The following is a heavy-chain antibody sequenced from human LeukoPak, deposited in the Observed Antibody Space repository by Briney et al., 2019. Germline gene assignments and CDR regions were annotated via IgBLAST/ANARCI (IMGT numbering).Heavy chain of an antibody. J-gene: IGHJ4*02. CDR1: GDSVSSNSAA. Sequence: SQILSLTCAISGDSVSSNSAAWNWIRQSPSRGLEWLGRTYYRSKWYNDYAVSVKSRITINPDTSKNQFSLQLNSVIPEDTAVYYCARDPGYDSSAYYPFYFDYWGQGTLVTVSS. D-gene: IGHD3-22*01. CDR2: TYYRSKWYN. V-gene: IGHV6-1*01. CDR3: ARDPGYDSSAYYPFYFDY.